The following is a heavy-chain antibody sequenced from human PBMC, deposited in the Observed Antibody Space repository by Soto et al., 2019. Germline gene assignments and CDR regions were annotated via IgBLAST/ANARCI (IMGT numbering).Heavy chain of an antibody. V-gene: IGHV4-59*01. CDR2: IYYSGST. J-gene: IGHJ4*02. CDR3: ARVSSDFWSGYQHNFDY. Sequence: PSETLSLTCTVSGGSISSYYWSWIRQPPGKGLEWIGYIYYSGSTNYNPSLKSRVTISVDTSKNQFSLKLSSVTAADTAVYYCARVSSDFWSGYQHNFDYWGQGTLVTVSS. CDR1: GGSISSYY. D-gene: IGHD3-3*01.